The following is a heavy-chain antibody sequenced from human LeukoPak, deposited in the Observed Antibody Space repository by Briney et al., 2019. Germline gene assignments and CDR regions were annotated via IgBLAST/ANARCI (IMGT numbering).Heavy chain of an antibody. Sequence: PSETLSLTCTVSGGSIYSGGYYWSWIRQPAGKGLEWIGRIYTSGSTNYNPSLKSRVTISVDTSKNQFSLKLSSVTAADTAVYYCARDRRDGYNLYYFDLWGQGTLVTVSS. CDR2: IYTSGST. CDR3: ARDRRDGYNLYYFDL. V-gene: IGHV4-61*02. D-gene: IGHD5-24*01. CDR1: GGSIYSGGYY. J-gene: IGHJ4*02.